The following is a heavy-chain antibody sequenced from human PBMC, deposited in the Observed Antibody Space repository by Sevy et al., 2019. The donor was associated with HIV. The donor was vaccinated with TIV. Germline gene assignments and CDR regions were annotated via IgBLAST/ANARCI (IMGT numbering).Heavy chain of an antibody. J-gene: IGHJ4*02. Sequence: ASVKVSCKASGYTFNNYYIHWVRQAPGQGLEWMGVINLSGGSTNYAQNFQGRVSMTRDTSTSTLYMELSSLRSDDTAVYYCARVYNYDSSGPGYWGQGTLVTVSS. CDR3: ARVYNYDSSGPGY. V-gene: IGHV1-46*02. CDR1: GYTFNNYY. CDR2: INLSGGST. D-gene: IGHD3-22*01.